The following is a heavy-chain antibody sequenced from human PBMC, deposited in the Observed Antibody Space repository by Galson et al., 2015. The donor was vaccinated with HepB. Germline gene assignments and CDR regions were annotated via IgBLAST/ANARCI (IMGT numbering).Heavy chain of an antibody. J-gene: IGHJ6*02. CDR3: ARDPVEGYYYYGMDV. CDR1: GGTFSSYA. Sequence: SVKVSCKASGGTFSSYAISWVRQAPGQGLEWMGGIIPIFGTANYAQKFQGRVTITADESTSTAYMELSSLRSEDTAVYYCARDPVEGYYYYGMDVWGQGTTVTVSS. CDR2: IIPIFGTA. V-gene: IGHV1-69*13. D-gene: IGHD5-24*01.